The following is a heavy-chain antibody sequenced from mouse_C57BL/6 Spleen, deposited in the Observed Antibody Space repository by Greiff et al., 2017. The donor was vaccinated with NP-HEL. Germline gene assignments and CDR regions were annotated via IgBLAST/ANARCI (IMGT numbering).Heavy chain of an antibody. CDR2: IGPSDSYT. Sequence: VQLQQPGAELVMPGGSVKLSCKASGYTFTSYWMHWVKQMPGQGLEWIGEIGPSDSYTNYNQNVKGKSTMTVDKSSSTAYMQLSSLTSEDSAVYCCASTVVTPYAMDYWGQGTSVTVSS. J-gene: IGHJ4*01. CDR1: GYTFTSYW. D-gene: IGHD1-1*01. CDR3: ASTVVTPYAMDY. V-gene: IGHV1-69*01.